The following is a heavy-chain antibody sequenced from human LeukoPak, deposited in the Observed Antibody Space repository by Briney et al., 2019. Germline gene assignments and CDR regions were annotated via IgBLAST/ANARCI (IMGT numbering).Heavy chain of an antibody. CDR1: GFTFSDYY. CDR3: ARDEFGSGWYMGY. CDR2: ISSSSSYT. Sequence: GGSLRLSCAASGFTFSDYYMSWIRQAPGKGLEWVSYISSSSSYTSYADSVKGRFTISRDNAKNSLYLQMNSLRAEDTAVYYCARDEFGSGWYMGYWGQGTLVTVSS. J-gene: IGHJ4*02. D-gene: IGHD6-19*01. V-gene: IGHV3-11*06.